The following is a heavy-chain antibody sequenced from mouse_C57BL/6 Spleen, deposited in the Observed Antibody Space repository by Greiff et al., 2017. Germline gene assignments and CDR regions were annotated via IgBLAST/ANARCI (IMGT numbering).Heavy chain of an antibody. CDR1: GYTFTSYW. V-gene: IGHV1-53*01. CDR2: INPSNGGT. Sequence: LVESGTELVKPGASVKLSCKASGYTFTSYWMHWVKQRPGQGLEWIGNINPSNGGTNYNEKFKSKATLTVDKSSSTAYMQLSSLTSEDSAVYYCARNRYGSSYFDYWGKGTTLTVSS. CDR3: ARNRYGSSYFDY. D-gene: IGHD1-1*01. J-gene: IGHJ2*01.